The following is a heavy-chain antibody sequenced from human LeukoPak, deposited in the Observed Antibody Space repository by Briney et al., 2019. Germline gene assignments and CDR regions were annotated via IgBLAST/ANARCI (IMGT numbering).Heavy chain of an antibody. D-gene: IGHD3-9*01. CDR1: GGSISSGSYY. J-gene: IGHJ4*02. CDR2: IYTSGST. V-gene: IGHV4-61*02. Sequence: SQTLSLTCTVSGGSISSGSYYWSWIRQPAGKGLEWIVRIYTSGSTNYNPSLKSRVTISVDTSKNQFSLKLSSVTAADTAVYYCARTHQLRYFDWLLEPLFDYWGQGTLVTVSS. CDR3: ARTHQLRYFDWLLEPLFDY.